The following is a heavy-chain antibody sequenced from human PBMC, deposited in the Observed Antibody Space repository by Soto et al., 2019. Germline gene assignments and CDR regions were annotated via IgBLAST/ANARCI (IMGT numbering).Heavy chain of an antibody. CDR3: AHKDYCSSTSCHFGY. V-gene: IGHV2-5*02. Sequence: PTLVKPTQPLTLTCTFSGFSLSTSGVGVGWIRQPPGKALEWLALIYWDDDKRYSPSLKSRLTITKDTSKNQVVLTMTNMDPVDTATYYCAHKDYCSSTSCHFGYWGQGTLVTVSS. CDR2: IYWDDDK. J-gene: IGHJ4*02. CDR1: GFSLSTSGVG. D-gene: IGHD2-2*01.